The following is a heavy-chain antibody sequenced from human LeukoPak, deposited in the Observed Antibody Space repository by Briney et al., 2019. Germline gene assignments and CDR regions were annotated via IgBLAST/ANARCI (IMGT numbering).Heavy chain of an antibody. CDR3: ARPNDYYGSGSYLYYFDY. D-gene: IGHD3-10*01. Sequence: SETLSLTCTVSGGSISSSSYYWGWIRQPPGKGLEWIGRIYYSGSTYYNPSLKSRVTISVDTSKNQFSLKLSSVTAADTAVYYWARPNDYYGSGSYLYYFDYWGQGTLVTVSS. CDR2: IYYSGST. J-gene: IGHJ4*02. CDR1: GGSISSSSYY. V-gene: IGHV4-39*01.